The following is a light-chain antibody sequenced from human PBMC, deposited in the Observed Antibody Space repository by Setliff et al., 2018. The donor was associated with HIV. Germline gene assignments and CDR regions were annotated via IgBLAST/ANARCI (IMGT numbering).Light chain of an antibody. CDR1: NSDVGGYNY. Sequence: QSVLAQPASVSGTPGKSITISCIGTNSDVGGYNYVSWYQQHPGKAPKLLFYDVSDRPPGVSRRFSGSKSGNTASLTISGLQAEDAADYYCKSYTGSSPLYVFGSGTKVTVL. J-gene: IGLJ1*01. CDR3: KSYTGSSPLYV. V-gene: IGLV2-14*03. CDR2: DVS.